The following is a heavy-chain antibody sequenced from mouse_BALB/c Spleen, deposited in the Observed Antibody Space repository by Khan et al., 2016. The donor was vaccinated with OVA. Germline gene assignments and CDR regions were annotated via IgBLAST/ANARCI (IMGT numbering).Heavy chain of an antibody. D-gene: IGHD2-4*01. V-gene: IGHV1S132*01. CDR1: GYTFTSYD. Sequence: QVQLQQPGAELVKPGALVKLSCKTSGYTFTSYDIQWVKQRPGQGLGWLGWIFPGDGTTYYNEKFKGRATLTADTSSNTAYMQLSSLTSEDSAVYFCARGELRNDELDYWGQGTSVTVSS. CDR2: IFPGDGTT. CDR3: ARGELRNDELDY. J-gene: IGHJ4*01.